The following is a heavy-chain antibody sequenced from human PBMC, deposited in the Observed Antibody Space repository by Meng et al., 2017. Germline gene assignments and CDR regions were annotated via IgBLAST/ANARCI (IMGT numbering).Heavy chain of an antibody. D-gene: IGHD6-19*01. CDR1: GGAISSINW. CDR3: ARDRGAVAGTNFDY. J-gene: IGHJ4*02. V-gene: IGHV4-4*02. CDR2: IYHSGST. Sequence: QVEVAEPGQGLVKPSGPPSLTCAASGGAISSINWWSWVRQPPGKGLEWIGEIYHSGSTNYNPSLKSRVTISVDKSKNQFSLKLSSVTAADTAVYYCARDRGAVAGTNFDYWGQGTLVTVSS.